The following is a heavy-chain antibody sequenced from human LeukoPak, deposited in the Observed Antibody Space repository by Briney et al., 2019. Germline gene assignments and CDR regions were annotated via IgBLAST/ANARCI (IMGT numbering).Heavy chain of an antibody. CDR1: GFTVSSNY. Sequence: GGSLRLSCAAYGFTVSSNYMSWVRQAPGKGLEWVSVIYSGGSTYYADSVKGRFTISRDNSKNTLYLQMNSLRAEDTAGYYCARARGYSYGLYYFDYWGQGTLVTVSS. D-gene: IGHD5-18*01. J-gene: IGHJ4*02. V-gene: IGHV3-53*01. CDR2: IYSGGST. CDR3: ARARGYSYGLYYFDY.